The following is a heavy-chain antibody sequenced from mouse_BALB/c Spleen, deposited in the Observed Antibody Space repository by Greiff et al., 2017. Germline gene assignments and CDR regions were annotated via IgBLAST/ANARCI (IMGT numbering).Heavy chain of an antibody. CDR1: GFSLTSYG. Sequence: QVQLQQSGPGLVQPSQSLSITCTVSGFSLTSYGVHWVRQSPGKGLEWLGVIWSGGSTDYNAAFISRLSISKDNSKSQVFFKMNSLQADDTAIYYCARKGEYDWFAYWGQGTLVTVSA. J-gene: IGHJ3*01. D-gene: IGHD2-14*01. V-gene: IGHV2-4-1*01. CDR2: IWSGGST. CDR3: ARKGEYDWFAY.